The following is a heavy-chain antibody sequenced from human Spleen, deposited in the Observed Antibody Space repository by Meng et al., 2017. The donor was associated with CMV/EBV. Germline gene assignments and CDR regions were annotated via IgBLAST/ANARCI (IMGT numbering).Heavy chain of an antibody. D-gene: IGHD3-22*01. J-gene: IGHJ4*02. V-gene: IGHV1-18*01. Sequence: SGYRFPRYGISWVRQAPGRGLEWMGWISTYNGNTDSVEDFQGRVTMTTDTSTSTAYMELRSLRSGDTAVYYCALSTYYYDSSGSYFDHWGQGTLVTVSS. CDR2: ISTYNGNT. CDR3: ALSTYYYDSSGSYFDH. CDR1: GYRFPRYG.